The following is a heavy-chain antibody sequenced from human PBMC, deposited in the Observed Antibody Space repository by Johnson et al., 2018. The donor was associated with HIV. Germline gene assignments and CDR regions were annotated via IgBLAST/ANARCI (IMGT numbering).Heavy chain of an antibody. D-gene: IGHD2-15*01. CDR2: IHWNGGST. CDR1: GFTFDDYG. Sequence: VQLVESGGVVVQPGGSLRLSCAASGFTFDDYGMNWVRQAPGKGLEWVSGIHWNGGSTGYADSVKGRFTISRDNAKHSLYLQMNSLRAEDTALYYCAREEVVAANAFDIWGQGTMVTVSS. CDR3: AREEVVAANAFDI. J-gene: IGHJ3*02. V-gene: IGHV3-20*04.